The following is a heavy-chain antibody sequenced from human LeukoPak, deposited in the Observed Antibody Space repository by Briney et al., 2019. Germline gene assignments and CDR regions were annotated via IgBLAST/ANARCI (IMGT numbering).Heavy chain of an antibody. V-gene: IGHV3-7*01. CDR2: IKQDGSEK. CDR1: GFTFISYW. J-gene: IGHJ6*03. D-gene: IGHD6-6*01. CDR3: ARADSSIAARLSRSSIFNYYYYMDV. Sequence: PGGSLRLSCAASGFTFISYWMSWVRQAPGKGLEWVANIKQDGSEKYHVDSVKGRFTISRDNAKNSLYLQMNSLRAEDTAVYYCARADSSIAARLSRSSIFNYYYYMDVWGKGTTVTVSS.